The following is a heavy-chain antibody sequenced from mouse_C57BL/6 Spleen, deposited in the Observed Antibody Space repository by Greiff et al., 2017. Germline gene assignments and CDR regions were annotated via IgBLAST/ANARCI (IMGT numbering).Heavy chain of an antibody. CDR2: ISNGGGST. CDR1: GFTFSDYA. J-gene: IGHJ2*01. V-gene: IGHV5-12*01. Sequence: EVQGVESGGGLVQPGGSLKLSCAASGFTFSDYAMSWVRQTPEKRLEWVAYISNGGGSTYYPDTVKGRFTISRDNAKNTLYLQMSRLKSEDTAMYYCGRGTGGVFDYWGQGTTLTVSS. CDR3: GRGTGGVFDY. D-gene: IGHD2-14*01.